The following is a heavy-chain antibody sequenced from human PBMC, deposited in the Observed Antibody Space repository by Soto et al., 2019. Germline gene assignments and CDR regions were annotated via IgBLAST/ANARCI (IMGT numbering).Heavy chain of an antibody. CDR3: ARARGEDYGDHYGS. J-gene: IGHJ5*02. CDR2: INHSGST. V-gene: IGHV4-34*01. CDR1: GGSFSGYY. Sequence: QVQLQQWGAGLLKPSETLSLTCAVYGGSFSGYYWSWIRQPPGKGLEWIGEINHSGSTNYNPSLKSRVTISVDTYKNQFSLTRSSVTAADTAVYYCARARGEDYGDHYGSWGQGTLVTVSS. D-gene: IGHD4-17*01.